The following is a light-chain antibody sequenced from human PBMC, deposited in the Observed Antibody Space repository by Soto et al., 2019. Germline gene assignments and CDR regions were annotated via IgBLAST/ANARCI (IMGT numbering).Light chain of an antibody. Sequence: SVLTRPPAVPGSPGHSVTISCSGTIDDVTAYYRVSWYQQTPGTAPKLMIYDVSNRPSGVPDRFSGSRSGNTASLTISGRQAENEGDYYCSVYTRTRTYVFGTGTKVTVL. V-gene: IGLV2-18*01. CDR2: DVS. CDR1: IDDVTAYYR. CDR3: SVYTRTRTYV. J-gene: IGLJ1*01.